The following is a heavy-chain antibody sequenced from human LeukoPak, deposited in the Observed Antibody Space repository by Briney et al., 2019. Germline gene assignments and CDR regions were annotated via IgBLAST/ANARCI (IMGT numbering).Heavy chain of an antibody. J-gene: IGHJ4*02. V-gene: IGHV3-23*01. D-gene: IGHD6-19*01. CDR2: ISGRGGST. CDR3: AKQQWLVRGAFDY. CDR1: GFTFSSYA. Sequence: PGGSLRLSCAASGFTFSSYAMSWVRQAPGKGLEWVSAISGRGGSTYYADSVKGRFTISRDNSKNTLYLQMNSLRAEDTAVYYCAKQQWLVRGAFDYWGQGTLVTVSS.